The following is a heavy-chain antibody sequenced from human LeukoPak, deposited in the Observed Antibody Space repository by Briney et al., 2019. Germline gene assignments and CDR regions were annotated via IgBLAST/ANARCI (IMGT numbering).Heavy chain of an antibody. Sequence: GGSLRLSCAASGFTFSSYWMHWVRQAPGKGLVWVSRINSDGSSTSYADSVKGRFTISRDNAKNTLYLQTNSLRAEDTAVYYCARGVRIAVAGNIDYWGQGSLVTVSS. CDR2: INSDGSST. CDR3: ARGVRIAVAGNIDY. D-gene: IGHD6-19*01. CDR1: GFTFSSYW. V-gene: IGHV3-74*01. J-gene: IGHJ4*02.